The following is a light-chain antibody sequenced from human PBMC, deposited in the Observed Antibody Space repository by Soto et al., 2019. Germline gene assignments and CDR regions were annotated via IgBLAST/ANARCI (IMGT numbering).Light chain of an antibody. J-gene: IGKJ1*01. Sequence: EIVLTQSPGTLSLSPGDRATLSCRASQRLSVSYTAWYQQRPGQAPRLLIYGTSTRATGIPDRFSGSGSGTDFTLAISRLEPEDLAVYYCHQFGDSPQTFGQGTTVEI. CDR2: GTS. CDR3: HQFGDSPQT. CDR1: QRLSVSY. V-gene: IGKV3-20*01.